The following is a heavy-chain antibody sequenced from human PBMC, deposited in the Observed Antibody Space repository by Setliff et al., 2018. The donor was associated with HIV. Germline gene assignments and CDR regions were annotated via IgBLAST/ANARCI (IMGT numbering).Heavy chain of an antibody. Sequence: GASVKVSCKASGYTFTNYAMNWLRQAPGQGLEWMGWIDTNTGNPTYAQGFTGRFVFSLDTSVSTAYLQISSLKAEDTAVYYCASPLRYFGGAYYYYYMDVWGKGTTVTVSS. CDR1: GYTFTNYA. CDR3: ASPLRYFGGAYYYYYMDV. CDR2: IDTNTGNP. J-gene: IGHJ6*03. V-gene: IGHV7-4-1*02. D-gene: IGHD3-9*01.